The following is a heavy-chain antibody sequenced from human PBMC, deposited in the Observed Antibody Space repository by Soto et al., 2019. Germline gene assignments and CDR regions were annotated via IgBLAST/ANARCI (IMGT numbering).Heavy chain of an antibody. J-gene: IGHJ4*02. CDR3: ARLYGGGYYSPDY. Sequence: QVQLQESGPGLVKSSETLSLTCTVSGGXXXXXXXXXXXXXXXXXXXLEWIGSIYYSGSTYYNPSLKSRVTMSADTSKNQFSLQLRSVTAAXTAVYYCARLYGGGYYSPDYWGQGTLVAVSS. V-gene: IGHV4-39*01. D-gene: IGHD3-3*01. CDR1: GGXXXXXXXX. CDR2: IYYSGST.